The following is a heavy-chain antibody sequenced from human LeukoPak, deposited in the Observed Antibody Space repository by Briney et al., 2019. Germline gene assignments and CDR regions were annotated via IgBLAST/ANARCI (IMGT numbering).Heavy chain of an antibody. J-gene: IGHJ4*02. CDR3: ARGPYDILTGYYQTSLY. Sequence: SVKVSCKASGGTFSSYAISWVRQAPGQGLEWMGRIIPILGIANYAQKFQGRVTITADKSTSTAYMELSSLRSEDTAVYYCARGPYDILTGYYQTSLYWGQGTLVTVSS. V-gene: IGHV1-69*04. CDR2: IIPILGIA. CDR1: GGTFSSYA. D-gene: IGHD3-9*01.